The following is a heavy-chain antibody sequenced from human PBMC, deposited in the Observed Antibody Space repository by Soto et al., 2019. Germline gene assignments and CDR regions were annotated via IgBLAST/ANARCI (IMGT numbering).Heavy chain of an antibody. J-gene: IGHJ4*02. CDR2: INHSGST. V-gene: IGHV4-34*01. D-gene: IGHD4-17*01. Sequence: QVQLQQWGAGLLKPSETLSLTCAVYGGSFSGYYWSWIRQPPGKGLEWIGEINHSGSTNYNPSLNSRVTISVDTSKNQFSLKLSSVTAADTAVYYCARTRGDYGGNYDYWGQGTLVTVSS. CDR3: ARTRGDYGGNYDY. CDR1: GGSFSGYY.